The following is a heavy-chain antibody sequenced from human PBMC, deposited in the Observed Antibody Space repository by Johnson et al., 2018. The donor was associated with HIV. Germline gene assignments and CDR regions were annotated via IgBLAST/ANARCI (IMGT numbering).Heavy chain of an antibody. Sequence: VQLVESGGGLVKPGDSLRLSCTASGFRFSNAWMGWVRQAPGKGLEWVSSISGGSTYFADSRKGRFTISRDNSKNTLYLQMNSLGAEDTAVYYCATFGGGSFHAFDIWGQGTMVTVSS. D-gene: IGHD1-26*01. CDR3: ATFGGGSFHAFDI. V-gene: IGHV3-38*03. CDR2: ISGGST. CDR1: GFRFSNAW. J-gene: IGHJ3*02.